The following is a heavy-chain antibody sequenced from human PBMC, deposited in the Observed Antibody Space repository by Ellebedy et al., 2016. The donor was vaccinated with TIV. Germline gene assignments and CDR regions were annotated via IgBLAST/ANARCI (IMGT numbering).Heavy chain of an antibody. CDR1: GFTFSSYG. V-gene: IGHV3-30*18. CDR3: AKGPGYSYGWDIDY. D-gene: IGHD5-18*01. J-gene: IGHJ4*02. CDR2: ISYDGSNK. Sequence: GGSLRLSXAASGFTFSSYGMHWVRQAPGKGLEWVAVISYDGSNKYYADSVKGRFTISRDNSKNTLYLQMNSLRAEDTAVYYCAKGPGYSYGWDIDYWGQGTLVTVSS.